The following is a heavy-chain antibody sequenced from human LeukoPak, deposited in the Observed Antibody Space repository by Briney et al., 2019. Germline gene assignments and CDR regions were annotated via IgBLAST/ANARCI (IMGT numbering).Heavy chain of an antibody. CDR1: GFTFSSYA. V-gene: IGHV3-30-3*01. J-gene: IGHJ4*02. Sequence: GRSLRLSCAASGFTFSSYAMHWVRQAPGKGLEWVAVISYDGSNKYYADSVKGRFTISRDNSKNTLYLQMNSLRAEDTAVYYCARDRPDYGGNSWYFDYWGQGTLVTVSS. CDR2: ISYDGSNK. CDR3: ARDRPDYGGNSWYFDY. D-gene: IGHD4-23*01.